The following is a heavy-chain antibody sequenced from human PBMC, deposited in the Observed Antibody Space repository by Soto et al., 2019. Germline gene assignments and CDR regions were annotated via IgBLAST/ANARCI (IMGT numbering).Heavy chain of an antibody. CDR3: ARDVFSYYDILTGYWRHDAFDI. J-gene: IGHJ3*02. D-gene: IGHD3-9*01. Sequence: SETLSLTCTVSGGSISSYYWSWIRQPPGKGLEWIGYIYYSGSTNYNPSLKSRVTISVDTSKNQFSLKLSSVTAADTAVYYCARDVFSYYDILTGYWRHDAFDIWGQGTMVTVSS. CDR1: GGSISSYY. CDR2: IYYSGST. V-gene: IGHV4-59*01.